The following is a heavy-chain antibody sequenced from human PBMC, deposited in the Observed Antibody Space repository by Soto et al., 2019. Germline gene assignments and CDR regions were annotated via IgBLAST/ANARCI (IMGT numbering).Heavy chain of an antibody. Sequence: GASVKVSCKASGYTFTRSGISWVRQAPGQGLEWMGWISTYNGDTNYAQTFQGRVTMTTDTSTSTVHMEVRSLRSDDTAVYYCAREGVAPFDSWGQGTLVTVSS. CDR3: AREGVAPFDS. CDR2: ISTYNGDT. CDR1: GYTFTRSG. D-gene: IGHD5-12*01. V-gene: IGHV1-18*01. J-gene: IGHJ4*02.